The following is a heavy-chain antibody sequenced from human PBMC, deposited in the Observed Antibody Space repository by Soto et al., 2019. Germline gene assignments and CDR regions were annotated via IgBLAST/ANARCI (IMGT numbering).Heavy chain of an antibody. CDR1: GGSISSYY. D-gene: IGHD7-27*01. V-gene: IGHV4-59*01. CDR2: IYYSGST. Sequence: QVQLQESGPGLVKPSETLSLTCTVSGGSISSYYWSWIRQPPGKGLEWIGYIYYSGSTNYNPSLKSLVTTSVDSFKNQFALRLSSVTPADTAVYCCARRWGGTSDYWGQGTLITVSS. J-gene: IGHJ4*02. CDR3: ARRWGGTSDY.